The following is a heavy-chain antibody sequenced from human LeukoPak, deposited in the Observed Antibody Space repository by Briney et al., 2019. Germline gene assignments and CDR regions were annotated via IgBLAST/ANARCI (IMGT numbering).Heavy chain of an antibody. CDR2: ISGSAGST. Sequence: GGSLRLSCTASGFTFSSYAMSWVRQAPGKGLEWVSWISGSAGSTYYADAVKGRLTISRDNSKNTLYLQMSILRAEDTAVYYCAKATLTGYYYSMDVWGQGTTVTVSS. V-gene: IGHV3-23*01. CDR1: GFTFSSYA. CDR3: AKATLTGYYYSMDV. J-gene: IGHJ6*02.